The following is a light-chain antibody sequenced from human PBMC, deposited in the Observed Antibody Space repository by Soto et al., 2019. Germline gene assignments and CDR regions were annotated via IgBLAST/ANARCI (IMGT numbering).Light chain of an antibody. J-gene: IGLJ2*01. CDR2: LNSDGSH. V-gene: IGLV4-69*01. CDR3: QTWGPGIVV. Sequence: QPVLTQSPSASASLGASVKLTCTLSSGHSNYAIAWHQQQSEKGPRYLMKLNSDGSHSKGDGIPDRFSGSSSGAERYLTISSLQSEDGADYDCQTWGPGIVVFGVGTKLTLL. CDR1: SGHSNYA.